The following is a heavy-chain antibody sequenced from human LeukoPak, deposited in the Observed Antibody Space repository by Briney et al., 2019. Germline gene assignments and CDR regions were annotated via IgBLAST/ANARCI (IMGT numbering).Heavy chain of an antibody. J-gene: IGHJ6*02. V-gene: IGHV3-30*04. CDR1: GFTFSSYA. CDR3: AREWVKVRGVIPGHYFYGMDV. CDR2: TSYDGSSK. D-gene: IGHD3-10*01. Sequence: PGGSLRLSCAASGFTFSSYAMHWVRQAPGKGLEWVAVTSYDGSSKYYADSVKGRFTISRDNSKNTLYLQMNSLRAEDTAVYFCAREWVKVRGVIPGHYFYGMDVWGQGTTVTV.